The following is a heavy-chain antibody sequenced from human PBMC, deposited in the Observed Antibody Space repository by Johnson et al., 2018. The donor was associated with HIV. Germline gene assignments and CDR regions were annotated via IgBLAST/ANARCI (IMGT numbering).Heavy chain of an antibody. CDR2: ISFDGSNK. CDR3: TYSSAWSPGAFDI. CDR1: GFTFDDYA. Sequence: QVQLVESGGGVVRPGGSLRVSCEASGFTFDDYAMSWVRQPPGKGLEWAAVISFDGSNKYFPDSVKAQFSISRDNSKHTLYLQMNSRRAEDTAVFYCTYSSAWSPGAFDIWGQGTMVTVSS. J-gene: IGHJ3*02. V-gene: IGHV3-30-3*01. D-gene: IGHD6-19*01.